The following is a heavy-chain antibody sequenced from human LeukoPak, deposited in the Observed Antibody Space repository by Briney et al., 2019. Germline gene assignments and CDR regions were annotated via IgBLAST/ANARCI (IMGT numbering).Heavy chain of an antibody. Sequence: SETLSFTCSGSSGSINSYWWSWNRQPAGKGLEFIGRIYNTGMTNYNTSLKSRVSMSVDTSKNQFSLEMRLVTAAATADYFCARAGYTISSYRFDYWGQGALVTVSS. CDR1: SGSINSYW. V-gene: IGHV4-4*07. J-gene: IGHJ4*02. CDR2: IYNTGMT. D-gene: IGHD3-16*02. CDR3: ARAGYTISSYRFDY.